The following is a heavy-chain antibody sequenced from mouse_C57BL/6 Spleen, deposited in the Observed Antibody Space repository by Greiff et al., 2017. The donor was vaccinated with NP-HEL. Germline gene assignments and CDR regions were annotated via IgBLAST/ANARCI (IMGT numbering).Heavy chain of an antibody. D-gene: IGHD2-3*01. CDR1: GYTFTSYW. Sequence: VQLQQSGAELVKPGASVKLSCKASGYTFTSYWMQWVKQRPGQGLEWIGEIDPSDSYTNYNQKFKGKATLTVDTSSSTAYMQLSSLTSEDSAVYYCASYDGYYWFAYWGQGTLVTVSA. CDR2: IDPSDSYT. CDR3: ASYDGYYWFAY. J-gene: IGHJ3*01. V-gene: IGHV1-50*01.